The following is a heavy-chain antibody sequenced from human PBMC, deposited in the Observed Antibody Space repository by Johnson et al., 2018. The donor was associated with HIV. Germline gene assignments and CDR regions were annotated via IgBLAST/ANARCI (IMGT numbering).Heavy chain of an antibody. CDR3: ARDKRRWELLRDAFDI. J-gene: IGHJ3*02. V-gene: IGHV3-30-3*01. D-gene: IGHD1-26*01. Sequence: QVQLVESGGGVVQPGRSLRLSCSASGFSFSNYAMDWVRQAPGKGLEWVSLISSDGSNKYYADSVKGRFTISRDNSKNTLYLQMNSLRAEDTAVYYCARDKRRWELLRDAFDIWGQGTMVTVSS. CDR2: ISSDGSNK. CDR1: GFSFSNYA.